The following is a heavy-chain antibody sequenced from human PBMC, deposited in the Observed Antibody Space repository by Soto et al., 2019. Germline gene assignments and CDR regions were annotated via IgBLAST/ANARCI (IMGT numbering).Heavy chain of an antibody. V-gene: IGHV3-30-3*01. CDR1: GFTFSSYA. Sequence: GGSLRLSCAASGFTFSSYAMHWVRQAPGKWLEWVAVISYDGSNKYYADSVKGRFTISRDNSKNTLYLQMNSLRAEDTAVYYCARRRSPDYYDSSGFDYWGQGXLVTVSS. CDR2: ISYDGSNK. D-gene: IGHD3-22*01. CDR3: ARRRSPDYYDSSGFDY. J-gene: IGHJ4*02.